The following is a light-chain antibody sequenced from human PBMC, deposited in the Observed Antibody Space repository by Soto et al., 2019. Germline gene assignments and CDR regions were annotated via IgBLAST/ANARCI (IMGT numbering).Light chain of an antibody. CDR3: QQYDNLLRCT. Sequence: DIQMTQSPSSLSASVGDRVTITCQASQDISNYLNWYQQKPGKAPKLLIYDASNLETGVPSRFSGSGSGTDFTFTISSLQAEDIATYYCQQYDNLLRCTFGQGTKLEIK. CDR2: DAS. V-gene: IGKV1-33*01. CDR1: QDISNY. J-gene: IGKJ2*02.